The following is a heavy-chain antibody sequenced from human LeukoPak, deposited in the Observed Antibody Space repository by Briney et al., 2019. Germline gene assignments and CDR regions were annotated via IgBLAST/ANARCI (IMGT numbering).Heavy chain of an antibody. CDR2: MNTNSGNT. D-gene: IGHD6-13*01. V-gene: IGHV1-8*01. CDR1: EYTFTSYD. Sequence: ASVKVSCKASEYTFTSYDINWVRQATGQGLEWMGWMNTNSGNTGYAQKFQSRVTTTRNTSISTAYMELSSLRSEDTAVYYCARFRGNMAAAGDYWGQGTLVTLSS. J-gene: IGHJ4*02. CDR3: ARFRGNMAAAGDY.